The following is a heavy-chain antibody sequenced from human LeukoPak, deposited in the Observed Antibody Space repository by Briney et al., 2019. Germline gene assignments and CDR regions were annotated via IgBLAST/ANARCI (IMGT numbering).Heavy chain of an antibody. V-gene: IGHV4-39*07. CDR1: GGSIRSSSYY. J-gene: IGHJ4*02. CDR2: IYYSGST. D-gene: IGHD6-19*01. Sequence: SETLSLTCIVSGGSIRSSSYYWGWIRQPPGKGLEWIGSIYYSGSTYYNPSLRSRVTISVDTSKNQFSLKLSSVTAADTAVYYCARRRYTVAGTFFNYWGQGTLVTVSS. CDR3: ARRRYTVAGTFFNY.